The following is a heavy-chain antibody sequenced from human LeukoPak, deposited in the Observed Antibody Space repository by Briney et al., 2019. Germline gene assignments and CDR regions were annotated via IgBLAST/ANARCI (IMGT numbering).Heavy chain of an antibody. J-gene: IGHJ6*03. CDR3: ARASGRRIAEKGDYYYYMDV. V-gene: IGHV1-69*02. CDR2: IIPILGIA. D-gene: IGHD6-13*01. Sequence: ASVKVSCKASGDTFSSYTISWVRQAPGQGLEWMGRIIPILGIANYAQKFQGRVTITADKSTSTAYMELSSLRSEDTAVYYCARASGRRIAEKGDYYYYMDVWGKGTTVTVSS. CDR1: GDTFSSYT.